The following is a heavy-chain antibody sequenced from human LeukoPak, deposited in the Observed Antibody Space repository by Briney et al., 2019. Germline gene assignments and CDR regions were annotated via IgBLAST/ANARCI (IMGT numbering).Heavy chain of an antibody. CDR1: GFTFANAW. D-gene: IGHD1-26*01. J-gene: IGHJ4*02. Sequence: GSLRLSCAASGFTFANAWMSWVRQPPGKGLEWIGHIHYSGSTTYNPSLKSRVTISVDVSKNQFSLKLSSVTAADTAVYYCARHKTGGTYPLDYWGQGTLVTVSS. V-gene: IGHV4-59*08. CDR2: IHYSGST. CDR3: ARHKTGGTYPLDY.